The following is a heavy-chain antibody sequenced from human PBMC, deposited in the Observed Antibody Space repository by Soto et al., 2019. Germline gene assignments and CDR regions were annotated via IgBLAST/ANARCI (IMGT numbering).Heavy chain of an antibody. V-gene: IGHV4-59*12. CDR1: SAPITKYY. CDR2: THHSGYI. Sequence: PSETLSLTCTVSSAPITKYYWGWVRQAPGRGLEWIGFTHHSGYISYSPSLKSRVTMSVDPSKNQFSLKLSSVTAADTAVYYCARDNRPMVRGDYYYGMDVWGQGTTVTVSS. D-gene: IGHD3-10*01. J-gene: IGHJ6*02. CDR3: ARDNRPMVRGDYYYGMDV.